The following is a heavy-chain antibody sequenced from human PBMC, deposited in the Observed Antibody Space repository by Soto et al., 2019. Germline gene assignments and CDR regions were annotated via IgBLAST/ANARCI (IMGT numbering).Heavy chain of an antibody. CDR2: IIPIFGTA. D-gene: IGHD3-3*01. Sequence: GASVKVSCKASGGTFSSYAIRWVRQAPGQGLEGMGGIIPIFGTANCAQKFQGRVTITADESTSTAYMELSSLRSEDTGVYYCARERVTIFGVVIKNYYYYGMDVWGQGTTVTVSS. CDR1: GGTFSSYA. J-gene: IGHJ6*02. CDR3: ARERVTIFGVVIKNYYYYGMDV. V-gene: IGHV1-69*13.